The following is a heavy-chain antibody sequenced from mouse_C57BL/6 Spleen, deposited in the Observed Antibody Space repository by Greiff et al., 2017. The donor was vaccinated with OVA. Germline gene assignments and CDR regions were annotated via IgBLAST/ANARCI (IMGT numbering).Heavy chain of an antibody. V-gene: IGHV1-52*01. Sequence: QVQLQQPGAELVRPGSSVKLSCKASGYTFTSYWMHWVKQRPIQGLEWIGNIDPSDSETHYNQKFKDKATLTVDKSSSTAYMQLSSLTSEDSAVYYCAPRGGDDYGWYVDVWGTGTTVTVSS. D-gene: IGHD2-4*01. CDR3: APRGGDDYGWYVDV. CDR2: IDPSDSET. J-gene: IGHJ1*03. CDR1: GYTFTSYW.